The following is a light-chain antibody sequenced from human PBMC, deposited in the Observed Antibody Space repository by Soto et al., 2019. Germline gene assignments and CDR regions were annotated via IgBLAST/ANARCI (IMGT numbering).Light chain of an antibody. Sequence: QSALTQPASVSGAPGQSSSISCTGTSSDVGTNNYVSWYQQHPGKAPKLIIYEVSGRPSGVSNRFSGSKSGNTASLTISGLQAEDEADYYCCSYSSSTDYVFGTGTKVTVL. CDR2: EVS. V-gene: IGLV2-14*01. J-gene: IGLJ1*01. CDR1: SSDVGTNNY. CDR3: CSYSSSTDYV.